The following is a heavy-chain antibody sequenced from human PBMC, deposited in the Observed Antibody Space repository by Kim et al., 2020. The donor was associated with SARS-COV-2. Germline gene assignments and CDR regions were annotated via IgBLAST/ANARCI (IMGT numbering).Heavy chain of an antibody. D-gene: IGHD6-25*01. J-gene: IGHJ4*02. CDR1: GYTFNNFC. CDR2: IIPNSGVT. V-gene: IGHV1-2*04. CDR3: ARSSDAISLVF. Sequence: ASVKVSCKCSGYTFNNFCIPWVRQAPGQGLEWMGWIIPNSGVTNTAPEFQGWVTMTRDTSISTAYMDLSRLRSDDTAVYYCARSSDAISLVFWGPGTLV.